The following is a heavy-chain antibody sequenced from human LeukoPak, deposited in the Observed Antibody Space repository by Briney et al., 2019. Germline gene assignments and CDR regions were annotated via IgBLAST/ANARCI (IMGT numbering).Heavy chain of an antibody. D-gene: IGHD2-15*01. V-gene: IGHV3-30*03. CDR3: ARVIADNWFDP. Sequence: GGSLRLSCAASGFNFSSYGMHWVRQAPGKGLEWLAVISSDASNKYFADSVKGRFTISRDTSKNTLYLQMNSLTAEDTAVYYCARVIADNWFDPWGQGTLVTVSS. CDR2: ISSDASNK. CDR1: GFNFSSYG. J-gene: IGHJ5*02.